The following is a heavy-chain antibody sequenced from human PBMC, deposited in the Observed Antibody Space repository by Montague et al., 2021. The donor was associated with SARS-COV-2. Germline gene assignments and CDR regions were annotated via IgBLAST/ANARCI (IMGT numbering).Heavy chain of an antibody. J-gene: IGHJ4*02. CDR3: ASMVRAQVYYFDY. Sequence: SETLSLTCTVSGGSINSSSYYWGWIRQPPGKGLEWIGSIFYSGSTDYXPSLKSRVTISVDTSKNQFSLKLSSVTAADTAVYYCASMVRAQVYYFDYWGQGTLVTVSS. V-gene: IGHV4-39*01. CDR2: IFYSGST. CDR1: GGSINSSSYY. D-gene: IGHD3-10*01.